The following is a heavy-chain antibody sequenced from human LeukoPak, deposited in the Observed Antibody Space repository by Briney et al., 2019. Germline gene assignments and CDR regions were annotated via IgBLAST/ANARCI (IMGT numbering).Heavy chain of an antibody. CDR2: IYYSGST. D-gene: IGHD2-15*01. CDR1: GGSISSYY. V-gene: IGHV4-59*08. CDR3: ARRPRYCSGGSCYFDY. Sequence: TSETLSLTCTVSGGSISSYYWAWIRQPPGKGLEWIGYIYYSGSTNYNPSLKSRVTISVDTSKNQFSLKLSSVTAADTAVYYCARRPRYCSGGSCYFDYWGQGTLVTVPS. J-gene: IGHJ4*02.